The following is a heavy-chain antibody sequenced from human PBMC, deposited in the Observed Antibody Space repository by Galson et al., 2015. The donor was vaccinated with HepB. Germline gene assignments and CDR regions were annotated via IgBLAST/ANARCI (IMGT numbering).Heavy chain of an antibody. CDR2: IYYSGST. J-gene: IGHJ3*02. V-gene: IGHV4-30-4*01. CDR3: AGQHCSSVSCDVLNAFDI. D-gene: IGHD2-2*01. Sequence: TLSLTCTVSGGSISSGDYFWSWIRQPPGKGLEWIGNIYYSGSTNYNSSLKSRVTISVDTSKDQFSLEVTSVTAADTAVYYCAGQHCSSVSCDVLNAFDIWGQGTMVTVSS. CDR1: GGSISSGDYF.